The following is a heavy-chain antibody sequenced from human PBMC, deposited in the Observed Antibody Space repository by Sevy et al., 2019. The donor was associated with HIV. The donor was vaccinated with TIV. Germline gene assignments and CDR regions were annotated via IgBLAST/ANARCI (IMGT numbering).Heavy chain of an antibody. CDR3: ANSRARFDSSSWLSYYYSLDV. D-gene: IGHD3-22*01. J-gene: IGHJ6*02. CDR1: GFIFKNYG. V-gene: IGHV3-30*18. CDR2: ISNDGGDK. Sequence: GGSLRLSCAVSGFIFKNYGMHWVRQAPGKGLEWVAVISNDGGDKSYADSVKGRLTISRDNSKDTLYLQMNSLRPEDTAVYYCANSRARFDSSSWLSYYYSLDVRGQGTTVTVSS.